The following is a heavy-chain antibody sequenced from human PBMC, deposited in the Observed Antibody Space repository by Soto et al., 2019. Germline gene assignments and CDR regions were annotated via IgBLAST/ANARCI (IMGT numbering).Heavy chain of an antibody. CDR3: ARDRSPLTGGMYV. CDR2: ISSSSSYI. V-gene: IGHV3-21*01. D-gene: IGHD1-20*01. CDR1: GFTFSSYS. J-gene: IGHJ6*02. Sequence: EVQLVESGGGLVKPGGSLRLSCAASGFTFSSYSMNWVRQAPGKGLEWVSSISSSSSYIYYADSVKGRFTISRDNAKNSLYLQMNSLRAEDTAVYYCARDRSPLTGGMYVWGQGTTVTVSS.